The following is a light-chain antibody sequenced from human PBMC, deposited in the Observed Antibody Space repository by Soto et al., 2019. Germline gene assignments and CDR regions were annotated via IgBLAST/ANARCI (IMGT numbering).Light chain of an antibody. J-gene: IGKJ3*01. CDR1: QSVTSTY. Sequence: EIVLTRSPGTLSLSPGERATLSCRASQSVTSTYLAWYLQKPGQPPRLLIYGASNRATGIPDRFSGSGSGTDFTLTISRLEPEDFTVYYCQQYHSLPTTFGPGTKVDI. CDR2: GAS. V-gene: IGKV3-20*01. CDR3: QQYHSLPTT.